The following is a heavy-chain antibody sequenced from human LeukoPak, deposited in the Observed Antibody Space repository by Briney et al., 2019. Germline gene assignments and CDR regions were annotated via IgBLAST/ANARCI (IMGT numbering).Heavy chain of an antibody. CDR3: ARGQIVGVQGDF. J-gene: IGHJ4*02. V-gene: IGHV3-23*01. D-gene: IGHD1-26*01. Sequence: GGSLRLSCAASGFSFSSYAMSWVRQAPGKGLEWVSAISGSGTYTYYADSVKGRFTISRDNSKNTLYLQMNSLTAEDTAVYYCARGQIVGVQGDFWGQGTLVTVSS. CDR2: ISGSGTYT. CDR1: GFSFSSYA.